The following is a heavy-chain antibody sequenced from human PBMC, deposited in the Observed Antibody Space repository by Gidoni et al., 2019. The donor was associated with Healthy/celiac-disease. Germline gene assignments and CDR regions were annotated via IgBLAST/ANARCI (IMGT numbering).Heavy chain of an antibody. D-gene: IGHD1-26*01. J-gene: IGHJ6*02. CDR1: GFTFSSYS. Sequence: EVQLVESGGGLVKPGGSLRLSCAASGFTFSSYSMNWVRQAPGKGREWVSSISISSSYIYYADSVKGRFTISRDNAKNSLYLQMNSLRAEDTAVYYCAREDSGSYFREDYYYGMDVWGQGTTVTVSS. CDR3: AREDSGSYFREDYYYGMDV. CDR2: ISISSSYI. V-gene: IGHV3-21*01.